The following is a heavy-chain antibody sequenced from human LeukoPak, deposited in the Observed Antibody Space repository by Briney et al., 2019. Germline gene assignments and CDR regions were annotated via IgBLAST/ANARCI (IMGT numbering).Heavy chain of an antibody. D-gene: IGHD3-22*01. J-gene: IGHJ4*02. CDR2: IYPGDSDT. Sequence: GESLKISCKGSGYSFTSYWIGWVRQMPGKGLEWMGIIYPGDSDTRYSPSFQGQVTISADKSISTAYLQWSSLKASDTAMYYCARTGRGYYDTSGPFDYWGQGTLVTVSS. V-gene: IGHV5-51*01. CDR3: ARTGRGYYDTSGPFDY. CDR1: GYSFTSYW.